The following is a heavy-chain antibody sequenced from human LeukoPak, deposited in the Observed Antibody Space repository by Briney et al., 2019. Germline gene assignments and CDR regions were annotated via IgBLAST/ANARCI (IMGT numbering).Heavy chain of an antibody. CDR2: IWYDGSNK. V-gene: IGHV3-33*06. CDR3: AKDYYDSSGYFGIDY. J-gene: IGHJ4*02. Sequence: GALRLSCAASGFTFSSYGMHWVRQAPGKGLEWVAVIWYDGSNKYYADSVKGRFTISRDNSKNTLYLQMNSLRAEDTAVYYCAKDYYDSSGYFGIDYWGQGTLVTVSS. D-gene: IGHD3-22*01. CDR1: GFTFSSYG.